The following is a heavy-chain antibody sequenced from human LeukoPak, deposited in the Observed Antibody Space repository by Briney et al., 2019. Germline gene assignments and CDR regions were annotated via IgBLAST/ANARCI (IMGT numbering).Heavy chain of an antibody. J-gene: IGHJ4*02. CDR3: AKIGTYFDFDY. D-gene: IGHD1-26*01. CDR1: GFTFSTYW. Sequence: PGGSLRLSCTASGFTFSTYWMSWVRQGPEKGLEWVANIDQDGSEKYYVDSVKGRFTIFRDNSKNSLFLQMNSLSPEDAAVYYCAKIGTYFDFDYWGQGALVTVSS. CDR2: IDQDGSEK. V-gene: IGHV3-7*01.